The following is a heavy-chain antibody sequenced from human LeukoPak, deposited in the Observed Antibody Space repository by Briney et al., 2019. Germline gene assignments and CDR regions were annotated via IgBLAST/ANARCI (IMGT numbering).Heavy chain of an antibody. V-gene: IGHV3-30*01. CDR2: VSVDGRNK. J-gene: IGHJ4*02. Sequence: PGGSLRLSCATSGFTFRTYAMHWVRQAPGKGLEWLAVVSVDGRNKYYADSAKGRFTVSRDNSKSTVYLQMNSLRGEDSAVYYCATLDWCHGVLVACGSSEYWGQGTLVTVSS. D-gene: IGHD3-16*02. CDR1: GFTFRTYA. CDR3: ATLDWCHGVLVACGSSEY.